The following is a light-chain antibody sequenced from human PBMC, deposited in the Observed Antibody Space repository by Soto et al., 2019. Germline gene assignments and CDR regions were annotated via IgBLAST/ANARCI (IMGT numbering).Light chain of an antibody. CDR1: XXVXSGY. V-gene: IGKV3-20*01. CDR2: GAS. J-gene: IGKJ2*01. Sequence: ETVMTQSPGTLSLSPGERATLSCRASXXVXSGYLAWYQQKPGQAPRLLIFGASNRATGIPDRFTGSGSGTDFTLTISRLEPEDFAVYYCQQYGISQNTFGQGTKLEIK. CDR3: QQYGISQNT.